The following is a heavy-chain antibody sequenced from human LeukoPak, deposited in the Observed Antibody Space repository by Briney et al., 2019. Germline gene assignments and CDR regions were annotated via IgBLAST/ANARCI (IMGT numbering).Heavy chain of an antibody. J-gene: IGHJ3*02. Sequence: ASVKVSCKASGYTFTSYAMNWVRQAPGQGLEWMGWINTNTGNPTYAQGFTGRFVFSLDTSVSTAYLQISSLKVEDTAVYYCAISVYGSGSYRDAFDIWGQGTMVTVSS. D-gene: IGHD3-10*01. CDR1: GYTFTSYA. CDR3: AISVYGSGSYRDAFDI. CDR2: INTNTGNP. V-gene: IGHV7-4-1*02.